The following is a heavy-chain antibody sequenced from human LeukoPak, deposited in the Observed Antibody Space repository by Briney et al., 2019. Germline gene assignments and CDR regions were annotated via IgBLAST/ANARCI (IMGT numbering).Heavy chain of an antibody. D-gene: IGHD3-10*01. CDR1: GYSFTSYW. CDR3: ARQEYYGSGSYCLDY. J-gene: IGHJ4*02. V-gene: IGHV5-51*01. Sequence: GESLQISCKGSGYSFTSYWIGWVRPMPGKGLEWMGIIYPGDSDTRYSPSFQGQVTISADKSISTAYLQWSSLKASDTAMYYCARQEYYGSGSYCLDYWGQGTLVTVSS. CDR2: IYPGDSDT.